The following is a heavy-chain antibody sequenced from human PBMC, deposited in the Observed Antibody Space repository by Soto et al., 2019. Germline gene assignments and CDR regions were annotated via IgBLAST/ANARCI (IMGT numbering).Heavy chain of an antibody. CDR3: AYLPCSGGSCYWFSFSGMDV. CDR2: IYWDDDN. D-gene: IGHD2-15*01. Sequence: QITLKESGPTLVKPTQTLTLTCTFSGFSLSTSGVGVAWIRQPPGKALELLALIYWDDDNRYRPSLESRLTITKYSSKNQVVLTMTNMDSVDTATYYCAYLPCSGGSCYWFSFSGMDVWGQGTTVTVSS. J-gene: IGHJ6*02. CDR1: GFSLSTSGVG. V-gene: IGHV2-5*02.